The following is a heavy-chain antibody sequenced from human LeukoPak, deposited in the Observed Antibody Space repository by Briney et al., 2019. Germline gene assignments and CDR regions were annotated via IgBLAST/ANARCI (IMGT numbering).Heavy chain of an antibody. Sequence: GGSLRLSCAASGFTFSSYEMNWVRQAPGKGLEGVSYISSSGSPIYYADSGEGRFTISRDNAKNSLYLQMNSLRAEDTAVYYCARGTGGYGSGSYDYWGQGTLVTVSS. CDR1: GFTFSSYE. D-gene: IGHD3-10*01. CDR3: ARGTGGYGSGSYDY. CDR2: ISSSGSPI. V-gene: IGHV3-48*03. J-gene: IGHJ4*02.